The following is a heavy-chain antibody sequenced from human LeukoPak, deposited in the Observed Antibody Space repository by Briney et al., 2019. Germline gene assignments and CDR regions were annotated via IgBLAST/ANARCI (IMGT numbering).Heavy chain of an antibody. Sequence: ASVKVSCKASGYTFTGYYMHWVRQAPGQGLEWMGWINPNSGGTNYAQKFQGRVTMTRDTSISTAYMELSRLRSDDTAVYYCARSLHGSGRITLLHYFDYWGQGTLVTVSS. D-gene: IGHD3-10*01. J-gene: IGHJ4*02. V-gene: IGHV1-2*02. CDR1: GYTFTGYY. CDR2: INPNSGGT. CDR3: ARSLHGSGRITLLHYFDY.